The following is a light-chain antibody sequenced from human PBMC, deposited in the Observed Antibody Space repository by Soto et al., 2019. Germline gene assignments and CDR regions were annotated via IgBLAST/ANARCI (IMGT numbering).Light chain of an antibody. CDR2: GNS. J-gene: IGLJ1*01. Sequence: QSALTQPPSVSGAPGQRVTISCTGSSSNIGAGYDVHWYQQLPGTAPKLLIYGNSNRPSGVPDRFSGSKSGTSASLAITGLQSEDEADYYCQSSDSILSYVFGTGTKLTVL. CDR1: SSNIGAGYD. V-gene: IGLV1-40*01. CDR3: QSSDSILSYV.